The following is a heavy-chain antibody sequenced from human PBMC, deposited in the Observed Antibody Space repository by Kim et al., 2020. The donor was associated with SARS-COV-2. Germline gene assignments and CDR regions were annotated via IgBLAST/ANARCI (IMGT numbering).Heavy chain of an antibody. V-gene: IGHV4-39*01. CDR3: ARPNGYYYDSSDWFDP. J-gene: IGHJ5*02. CDR2: IYYSGST. CDR1: GGSISSSSYY. D-gene: IGHD3-22*01. Sequence: SETLSLTCTVSGGSISSSSYYWGWIRQPPGKGLEWIGSIYYSGSTYYNPSLKSRVTISVYTSKNQFSLKLSSVTAADTAVYYCARPNGYYYDSSDWFDPWGQGPLVPVSS.